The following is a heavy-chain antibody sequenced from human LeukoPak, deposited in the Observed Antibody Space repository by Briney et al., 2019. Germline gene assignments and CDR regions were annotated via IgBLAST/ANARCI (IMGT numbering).Heavy chain of an antibody. V-gene: IGHV3-48*04. Sequence: PGGSLRLSCAASGFTFSSYSMNWVRQAPGKGLKWVSYISSSSSTIYYADSVKGRFTISRDNAKNSLYLQMNSLRAEDTAVYYCARTYYYDSSGYCDYWGQGTLVTVSS. CDR1: GFTFSSYS. J-gene: IGHJ4*02. D-gene: IGHD3-22*01. CDR3: ARTYYYDSSGYCDY. CDR2: ISSSSSTI.